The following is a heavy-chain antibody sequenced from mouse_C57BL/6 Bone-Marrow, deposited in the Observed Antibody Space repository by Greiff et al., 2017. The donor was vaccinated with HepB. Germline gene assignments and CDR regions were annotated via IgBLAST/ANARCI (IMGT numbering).Heavy chain of an antibody. J-gene: IGHJ4*01. D-gene: IGHD2-12*01. V-gene: IGHV3-8*01. CDR3: ARLRRGYAMDY. Sequence: EVKLMESGPGLAKPSQTPSLTCSVTGYSITSDYWNWFRKFPGNKLEYMGYINYSGSTYYNPSLKSRISITRDTSKNQYYLQLNSVTTEDTATYYCARLRRGYAMDYGGQGTSVTVSS. CDR1: GYSITSDY. CDR2: INYSGST.